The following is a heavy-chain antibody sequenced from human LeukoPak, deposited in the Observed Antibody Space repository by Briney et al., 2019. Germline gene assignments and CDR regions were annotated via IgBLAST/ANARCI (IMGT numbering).Heavy chain of an antibody. CDR3: AKDAPSGSYWASYYYYGMDV. V-gene: IGHV3-30-3*01. CDR2: ISYDGSNK. D-gene: IGHD1-26*01. CDR1: GFTFSSYA. J-gene: IGHJ6*02. Sequence: PGGSLRLSCAASGFTFSSYAMHWVRQAPGKGLEWVAVISYDGSNKYYADSVKGRFTISRDNSKNTLYLQMNRLRAEDTAVYYCAKDAPSGSYWASYYYYGMDVWGQGTTVTVSS.